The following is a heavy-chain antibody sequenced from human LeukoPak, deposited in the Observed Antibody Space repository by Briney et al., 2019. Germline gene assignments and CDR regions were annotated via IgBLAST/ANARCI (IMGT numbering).Heavy chain of an antibody. CDR3: ALECSSSWYIFDY. CDR2: ISAYNGNT. CDR1: GYTFTDYY. D-gene: IGHD6-13*01. V-gene: IGHV1-18*04. Sequence: GASVKVSCKASGYTFTDYYMHWVRQAPGQGLEWMGWISAYNGNTNYAQKLQGRVTMTTDTSTSTAYMELRSLRSDDTAVYYCALECSSSWYIFDYWGQGTLVTVSS. J-gene: IGHJ4*02.